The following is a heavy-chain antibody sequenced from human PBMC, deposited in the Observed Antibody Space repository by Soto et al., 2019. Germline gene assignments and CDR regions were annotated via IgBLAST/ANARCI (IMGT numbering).Heavy chain of an antibody. Sequence: ASVKVSCKASGYTFTSYYIHCVRLAPGQGLEWMGIINPSSGSTNYAQKFQGRLTMTRDTSTTTVYMELSRLTSEDTAVYYCARAQVMAAAGRDPFDSWGQGALVTVSS. V-gene: IGHV1-46*03. D-gene: IGHD6-13*01. CDR1: GYTFTSYY. CDR3: ARAQVMAAAGRDPFDS. J-gene: IGHJ4*02. CDR2: INPSSGST.